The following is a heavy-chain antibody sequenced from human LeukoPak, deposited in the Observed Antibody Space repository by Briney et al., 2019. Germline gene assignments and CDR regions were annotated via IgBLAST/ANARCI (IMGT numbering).Heavy chain of an antibody. CDR3: ARGYCSSTSCSSADFDY. CDR2: ISAYNGNT. Sequence: ASVKASCKASGYTFTSYGISWVRQAPGQGLEWMVWISAYNGNTNYAQKLQGRVTMTTDTSTSTAYMELRSLRSDDTAVYYCARGYCSSTSCSSADFDYWGQGTLVTVSS. CDR1: GYTFTSYG. J-gene: IGHJ4*02. V-gene: IGHV1-18*04. D-gene: IGHD2-2*01.